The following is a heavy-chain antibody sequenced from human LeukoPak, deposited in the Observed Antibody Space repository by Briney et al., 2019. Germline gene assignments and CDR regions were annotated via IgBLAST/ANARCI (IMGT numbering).Heavy chain of an antibody. D-gene: IGHD4-23*01. J-gene: IGHJ3*02. V-gene: IGHV3-74*01. CDR3: SSGNSHAFDI. CDR1: GFTFSSYW. CDR2: INSDGSST. Sequence: GGSLRLSCAASGFTFSSYWMHWVRQAPGKGLVWVSRINSDGSSTSYADSVTGRFTISRDNAKNTLYLQMYNLRAEDTAVYYCSSGNSHAFDIWGQGTMVTVSS.